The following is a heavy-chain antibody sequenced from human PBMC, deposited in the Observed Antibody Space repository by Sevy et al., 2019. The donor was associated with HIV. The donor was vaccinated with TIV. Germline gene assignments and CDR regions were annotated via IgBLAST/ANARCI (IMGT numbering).Heavy chain of an antibody. Sequence: SETLSLTCTVSGDSISGSPYYWGWIRQSHGKGLEWIGSIYYSGSTYYNPSLKSRVPISVDTSKNQFSLKLNSVTAADTAVYYCARQVGQLRFFDWSPGYFDYWGQGILVTVSS. CDR1: GDSISGSPYY. J-gene: IGHJ4*02. CDR3: ARQVGQLRFFDWSPGYFDY. V-gene: IGHV4-39*01. D-gene: IGHD3-9*01. CDR2: IYYSGST.